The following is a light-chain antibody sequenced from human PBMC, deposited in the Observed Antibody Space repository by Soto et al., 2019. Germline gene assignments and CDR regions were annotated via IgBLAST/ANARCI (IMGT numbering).Light chain of an antibody. V-gene: IGKV3-20*01. Sequence: EIVLTQSPGTLSLPPGERATLSCRASQSVSSSYLAWYQQTPGQAPRLLIYDASSRATGIPDRFSGSGSGTDFTLTINRLEPEDFAVYYCQQYGSSPRTFGQGTKVEIK. CDR2: DAS. CDR1: QSVSSSY. CDR3: QQYGSSPRT. J-gene: IGKJ1*01.